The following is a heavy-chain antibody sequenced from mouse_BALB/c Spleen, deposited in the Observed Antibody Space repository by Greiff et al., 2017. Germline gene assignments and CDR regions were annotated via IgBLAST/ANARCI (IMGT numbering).Heavy chain of an antibody. V-gene: IGHV2-9*02. D-gene: IGHD1-2*01. CDR1: GFSLTSYG. Sequence: VKLVESGPGLVAPSQSLSITCTVSGFSLTSYGVHWVRQPPGKGLEWLGVIWAGGSTNYNSALMSRLSISKDNSKSQVFLKMNSLQTDDTAMYYCAREVSILRLRNYAMDYWGQGTSVTVSS. J-gene: IGHJ4*01. CDR3: AREVSILRLRNYAMDY. CDR2: IWAGGST.